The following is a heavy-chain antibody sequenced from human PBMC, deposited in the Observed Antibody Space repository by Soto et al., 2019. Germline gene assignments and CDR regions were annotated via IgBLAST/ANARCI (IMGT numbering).Heavy chain of an antibody. CDR3: EREKFWDDILTVYYPYSYYYGMDV. D-gene: IGHD3-9*01. J-gene: IGHJ6*02. V-gene: IGHV6-1*01. Sequence: SQTLSLTCAISGDSVSSNSAAWNWIRQSPSRGLEWLGRTYYRSKWYNDYAVSVKSRITINPDTSKNQFSLQLNSVTPEDTAVYYCEREKFWDDILTVYYPYSYYYGMDVWGQGTTVTVSS. CDR1: GDSVSSNSAA. CDR2: TYYRSKWYN.